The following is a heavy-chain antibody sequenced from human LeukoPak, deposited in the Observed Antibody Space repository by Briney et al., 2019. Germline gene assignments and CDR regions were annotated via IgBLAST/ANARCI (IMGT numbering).Heavy chain of an antibody. D-gene: IGHD3-9*01. Sequence: SGTLSLTCAVSGGSISSSNWWSWVRQPPGKGREWIGEIYHSGSTNYNPSLKSRVTISVDKSKNQFSLKLSSVTAADTAVYYCARVGDILTGYYCFDYWGQGTLVTVSS. V-gene: IGHV4-4*02. CDR2: IYHSGST. J-gene: IGHJ4*02. CDR1: GGSISSSNW. CDR3: ARVGDILTGYYCFDY.